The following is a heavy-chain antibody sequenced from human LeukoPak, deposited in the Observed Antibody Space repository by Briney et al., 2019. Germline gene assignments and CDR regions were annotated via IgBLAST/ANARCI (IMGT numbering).Heavy chain of an antibody. CDR3: ARGLYYYGKEGWFDP. D-gene: IGHD3-10*01. CDR2: INHSGST. Sequence: PSETLSLTCAVYSGSFSGSFSGYYWSWIRQPPGKGLEWIGEINHSGSTNYNPSLKSRVTISVDTSKNQFSLKLSSVTAADTAVYYCARGLYYYGKEGWFDPWGQGTLVTVSS. CDR1: SGSFSGSFSGYY. J-gene: IGHJ5*02. V-gene: IGHV4-34*01.